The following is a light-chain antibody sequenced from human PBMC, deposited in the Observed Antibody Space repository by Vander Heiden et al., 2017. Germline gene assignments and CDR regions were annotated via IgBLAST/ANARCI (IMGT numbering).Light chain of an antibody. CDR3: QQYQDWPFT. J-gene: IGKJ2*01. V-gene: IGKV3-15*01. CDR2: AAA. Sequence: EIVMPHSPVTLSVSPGERATLSCRASQNIDSNLAWYQQKPGQAPRLLIYAAATRATDVPARFSGSGSGTDFTLTINNLQSEDFVVYYCQQYQDWPFTFGQGTKPEI. CDR1: QNIDSN.